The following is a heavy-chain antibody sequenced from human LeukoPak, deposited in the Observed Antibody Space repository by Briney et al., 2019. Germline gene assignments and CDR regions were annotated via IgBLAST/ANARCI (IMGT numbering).Heavy chain of an antibody. CDR1: GGSISSGDYY. V-gene: IGHV4-30-4*01. CDR3: ARADITMVRGVNFRDY. CDR2: NYYSGST. J-gene: IGHJ4*02. D-gene: IGHD3-10*01. Sequence: PSETLSLTCTVSGGSISSGDYYWSWLRQPPGKGLEWVGYNYYSGSTYYNPSLKSRVTISVDTSKNQFSLKLSSVTAADTAVYYCARADITMVRGVNFRDYWGQGTLVTVSS.